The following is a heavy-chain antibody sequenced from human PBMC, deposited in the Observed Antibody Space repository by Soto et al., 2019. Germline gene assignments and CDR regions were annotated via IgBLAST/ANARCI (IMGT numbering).Heavy chain of an antibody. Sequence: GGSLRLSCAASGFTFSGYAMSWVRQAPGKGLEWVSVIHGGGNSAYYADSVKGRFTISRDNSKNTLYLQMNSLRAEDTAVYYCAKGRSYSSYATFDPWGQGTLVTVSS. CDR2: IHGGGNSA. J-gene: IGHJ5*02. D-gene: IGHD6-6*01. V-gene: IGHV3-23*01. CDR1: GFTFSGYA. CDR3: AKGRSYSSYATFDP.